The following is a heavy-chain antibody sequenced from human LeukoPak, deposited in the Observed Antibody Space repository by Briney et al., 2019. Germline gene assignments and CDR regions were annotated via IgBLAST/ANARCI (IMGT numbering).Heavy chain of an antibody. CDR2: ISAYNGNT. CDR3: ARRLGSAAIKRRLNYYGMDV. Sequence: GASVTVSCKASGYTFTSYGISWVRQAPGQGLEWMGWISAYNGNTNYAQKLQGRVTMTTDTSTSTAYMELRSLRSDDTAVYYCARRLGSAAIKRRLNYYGMDVWGQGTTVTVSS. CDR1: GYTFTSYG. V-gene: IGHV1-18*01. D-gene: IGHD2-2*02. J-gene: IGHJ6*02.